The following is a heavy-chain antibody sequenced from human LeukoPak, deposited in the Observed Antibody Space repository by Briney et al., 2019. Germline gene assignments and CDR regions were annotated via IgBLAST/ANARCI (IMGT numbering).Heavy chain of an antibody. D-gene: IGHD2-15*01. Sequence: SETLSLTCTVSGGSISSSSYYWGWIRQPPGKGLEWIGGIYYSGSTYYNPSLKSRVTISVDTSKNQFSLKLSSVTAADTAVYYCATSAATFDYWGQGTLVTVSS. CDR1: GGSISSSSYY. CDR3: ATSAATFDY. CDR2: IYYSGST. J-gene: IGHJ4*01. V-gene: IGHV4-39*01.